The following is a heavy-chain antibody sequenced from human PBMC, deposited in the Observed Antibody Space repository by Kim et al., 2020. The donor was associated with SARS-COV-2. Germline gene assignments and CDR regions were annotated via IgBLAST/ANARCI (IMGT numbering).Heavy chain of an antibody. Sequence: SLKSRVTIAVDTSKNQFSMKLGAVTAADTAVYYCARAPNGVVIAIRAFDIWGQGTMVTVSS. V-gene: IGHV4-31*02. D-gene: IGHD2-21*01. CDR3: ARAPNGVVIAIRAFDI. J-gene: IGHJ3*02.